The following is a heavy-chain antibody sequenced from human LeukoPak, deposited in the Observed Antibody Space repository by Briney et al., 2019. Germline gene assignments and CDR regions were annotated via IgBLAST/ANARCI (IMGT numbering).Heavy chain of an antibody. CDR2: INPNCGGT. D-gene: IGHD3-22*01. V-gene: IGHV1-2*02. Sequence: ASVKVSCKASGYTFTVYYMHWVRQAHGQGLEWKGLINPNCGGTHYAQKFQVRVTMTRDTYISTVYMELSRLRSDDTAVYYCARDAPTYYYDGSATDYFDYWGQGTLVTVSS. CDR3: ARDAPTYYYDGSATDYFDY. J-gene: IGHJ4*02. CDR1: GYTFTVYY.